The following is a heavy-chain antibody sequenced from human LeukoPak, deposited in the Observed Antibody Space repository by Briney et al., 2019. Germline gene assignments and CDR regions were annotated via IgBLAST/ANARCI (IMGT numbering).Heavy chain of an antibody. J-gene: IGHJ4*02. V-gene: IGHV4-31*03. CDR1: GGSISSGGYY. CDR2: IYYSGST. CDR3: ARAGKGYFDY. Sequence: SETLSLTCTVSGGSISSGGYYWSWIRQHPGKGLEWIGYIYYSGSTYYNPSLKSRVTISVDTSKNQFSLKLSSVTAADTAVYYCARAGKGYFDYWGQGTLVTVSS. D-gene: IGHD1-1*01.